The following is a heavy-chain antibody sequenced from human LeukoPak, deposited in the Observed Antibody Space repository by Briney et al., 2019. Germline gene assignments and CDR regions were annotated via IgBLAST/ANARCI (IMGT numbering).Heavy chain of an antibody. Sequence: GGSLRLSCAASGFTVSTNYMDWVRQAPGKGLEWVGRIRNKANGYTTEYAASVKGRFTISRDDSKNSQYLQMNSLKNEDTAVYYCARGYSDSRGNHYVEYWGQGTLVTVSS. CDR1: GFTVSTNY. D-gene: IGHD3-22*01. CDR3: ARGYSDSRGNHYVEY. J-gene: IGHJ4*02. V-gene: IGHV3-72*01. CDR2: IRNKANGYTT.